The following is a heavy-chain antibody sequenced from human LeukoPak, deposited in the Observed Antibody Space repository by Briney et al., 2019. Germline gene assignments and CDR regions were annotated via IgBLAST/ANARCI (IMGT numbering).Heavy chain of an antibody. J-gene: IGHJ5*02. Sequence: PSETLSLTCAVSGYSISSGYCWGWIRQPPGKGLEWIGSIYHSGSTYYNPSLKSRVTISVDTSKNQFSLKLSSVTAADTAVYYCARHPYSNYWFDPWGQGTLVTVSS. CDR1: GYSISSGYC. CDR3: ARHPYSNYWFDP. CDR2: IYHSGST. D-gene: IGHD4-11*01. V-gene: IGHV4-38-2*01.